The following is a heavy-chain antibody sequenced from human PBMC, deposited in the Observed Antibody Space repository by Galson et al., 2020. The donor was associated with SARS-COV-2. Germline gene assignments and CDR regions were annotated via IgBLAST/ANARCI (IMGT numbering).Heavy chain of an antibody. CDR1: DGPISSYY. CDR2: ISYSGST. Sequence: ETSETLSLTCSISDGPISSYYWSWIRQPPGKGLEWIGYISYSGSTNYNPSLRSRVTISVDMSKNQFSLKLSSVTAADAAVYYCARDPAPLYGDNYYYGMDVWGRGTTVTDSS. V-gene: IGHV4-59*01. J-gene: IGHJ6*02. CDR3: ARDPAPLYGDNYYYGMDV. D-gene: IGHD4-17*01.